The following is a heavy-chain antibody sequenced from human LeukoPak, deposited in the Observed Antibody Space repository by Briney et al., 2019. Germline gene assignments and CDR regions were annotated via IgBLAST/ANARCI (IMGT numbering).Heavy chain of an antibody. CDR1: GFTFSNAW. CDR3: TTTLGYCSSTSCYTDDY. CDR2: IKSKTDGGTT. Sequence: GGSLRLSCAASGFTFSNAWMSWVRQAPGKGLEWVGRIKSKTDGGTTDYAAPVKGRFTISRDDSKNTPYLQMNSLKTEDTAVYYCTTTLGYCSSTSCYTDDYWGQGTLVTVSS. V-gene: IGHV3-15*01. D-gene: IGHD2-2*02. J-gene: IGHJ4*02.